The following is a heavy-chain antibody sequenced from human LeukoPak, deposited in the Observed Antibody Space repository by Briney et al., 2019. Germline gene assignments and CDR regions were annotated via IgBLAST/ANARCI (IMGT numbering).Heavy chain of an antibody. CDR1: GYTFITYG. CDR2: ISIYDGNT. J-gene: IGHJ4*02. CDR3: ARALYSNYVRALYYFDF. D-gene: IGHD4-11*01. V-gene: IGHV1-18*01. Sequence: ASVKVSCKASGYTFITYGITWVRQAPAQGLEWMGGISIYDGNTNYAQKFQGRVTMTTDTSTSTAYMELRSLRSDDTAVYYCARALYSNYVRALYYFDFWGQGMLVTVSS.